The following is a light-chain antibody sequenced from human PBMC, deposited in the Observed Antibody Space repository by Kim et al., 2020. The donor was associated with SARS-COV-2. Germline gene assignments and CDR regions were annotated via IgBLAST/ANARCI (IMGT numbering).Light chain of an antibody. CDR3: CSYAGSYGVV. J-gene: IGLJ2*01. Sequence: QSVTISCTGTSSDVGGYNYVSWYQQHPGKAPKLMIYDVSKRPSGVPDRFSGSKSGNTASLTISGLQAEDEADYYCCSYAGSYGVVFGGGTQLTVL. CDR2: DVS. V-gene: IGLV2-11*01. CDR1: SSDVGGYNY.